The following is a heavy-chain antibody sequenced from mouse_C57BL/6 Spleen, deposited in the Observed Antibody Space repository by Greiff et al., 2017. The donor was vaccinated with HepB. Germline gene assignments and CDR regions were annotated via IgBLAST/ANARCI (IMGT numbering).Heavy chain of an antibody. CDR3: VRPYYGSSYGWFAY. CDR1: GFSFNTYA. D-gene: IGHD1-1*01. Sequence: EVMLVESGGGLVQPKGSLKLSCAASGFSFNTYAMNWVRQAPGKGLEWVARIRSKSNNYATYYADSVKDRFTISRDDSESMLYLQMNNLKTEDTARYYCVRPYYGSSYGWFAYWGQGTLVTVSA. CDR2: IRSKSNNYAT. V-gene: IGHV10-1*01. J-gene: IGHJ3*01.